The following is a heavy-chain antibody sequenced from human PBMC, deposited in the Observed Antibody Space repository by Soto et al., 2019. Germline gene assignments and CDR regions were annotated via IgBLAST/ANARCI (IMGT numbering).Heavy chain of an antibody. CDR3: AKDPPTTIFGVVDGY. CDR2: ISAYNGNT. V-gene: IGHV1-18*01. J-gene: IGHJ4*02. CDR1: GYTFTSYG. Sequence: ASVKVSCKASGYTFTSYGISWVRQAPGQGLEWMGWISAYNGNTNYAQKLQGRVTMTTDTSTSTAYMELRSLRSDDTAVYYCAKDPPTTIFGVVDGYWGQGTLVTVSS. D-gene: IGHD3-3*01.